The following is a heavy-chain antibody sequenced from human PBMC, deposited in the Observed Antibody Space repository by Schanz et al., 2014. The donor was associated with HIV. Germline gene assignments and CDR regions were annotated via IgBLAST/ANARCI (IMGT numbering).Heavy chain of an antibody. CDR3: AKDRNHYDSRYRGKGNYYYYYGMDV. D-gene: IGHD3-22*01. Sequence: VQMLESGGGSVQPGGSLRLSCAASGFSFSNYGMHWVRQAPGKGLEWVAVLSYDGINKYFADSVKGRFTISRDNSKNTLYLQVKSLRPEDTAVYYCAKDRNHYDSRYRGKGNYYYYYGMDVWGQGTTVTVSS. CDR1: GFSFSNYG. CDR2: LSYDGINK. J-gene: IGHJ6*02. V-gene: IGHV3-30*18.